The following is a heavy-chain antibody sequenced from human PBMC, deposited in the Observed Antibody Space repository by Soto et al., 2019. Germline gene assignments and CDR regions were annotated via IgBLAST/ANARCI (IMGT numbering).Heavy chain of an antibody. V-gene: IGHV3-21*01. CDR3: ASLAAAGTFWFDP. D-gene: IGHD6-13*01. J-gene: IGHJ5*02. CDR1: VFTFSSYS. Sequence: GSLRLSCAASVFTFSSYSMNWVRQAPGKGLEWVSSISSSSSYIYYADSVKGRFTISRDNAKNSLYLQMNSLRAEDTAVYYCASLAAAGTFWFDPWGQGTLVTVSS. CDR2: ISSSSSYI.